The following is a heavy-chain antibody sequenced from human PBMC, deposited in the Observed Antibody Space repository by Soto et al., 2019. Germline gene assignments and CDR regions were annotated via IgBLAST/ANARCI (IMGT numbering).Heavy chain of an antibody. CDR1: GFTFSSYG. J-gene: IGHJ4*02. V-gene: IGHV3-33*01. D-gene: IGHD4-4*01. CDR3: ARDAGGPTTYPSPIEY. CDR2: IWYDGSNK. Sequence: GSLRLSCAASGFTFSSYGMHWVRQAPGKGLEWVAVIWYDGSNKYYADSVKGRFTISRDNSKNTLYLQMNSLRAEDTAVYYCARDAGGPTTYPSPIEYWGQGTLVTVSS.